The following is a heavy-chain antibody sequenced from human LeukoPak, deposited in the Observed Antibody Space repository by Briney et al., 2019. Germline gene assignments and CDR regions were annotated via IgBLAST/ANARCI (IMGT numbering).Heavy chain of an antibody. V-gene: IGHV3-7*01. J-gene: IGHJ5*02. CDR2: IKQDGSEK. CDR1: GFTFSSYW. Sequence: TGGSLRLSCAASGFTFSSYWMSWVRQAPGKGLEWVANIKQDGSEKYYVDSVKGRFTISRDDSKNTLYLQMNSLRAEDTAMYYCATDGPTGTTDGTPEAWGQGTLVTVSS. D-gene: IGHD1-1*01. CDR3: ATDGPTGTTDGTPEA.